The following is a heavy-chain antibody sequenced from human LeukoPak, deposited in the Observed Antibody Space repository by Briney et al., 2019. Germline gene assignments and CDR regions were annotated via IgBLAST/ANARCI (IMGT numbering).Heavy chain of an antibody. D-gene: IGHD6-13*01. CDR1: GGSISGWY. CDR3: ARHGIVDSSRKYYFDY. V-gene: IGHV4-59*01. J-gene: IGHJ4*02. Sequence: SETLSLTCTVSGGSISGWYWSWIRQPPGKGLEWIGNIYGSGYTNYNPSLKSRVTMSIDTSKNHFSLKLTSVTAADTATYYCARHGIVDSSRKYYFDYWGQGTLVTVSS. CDR2: IYGSGYT.